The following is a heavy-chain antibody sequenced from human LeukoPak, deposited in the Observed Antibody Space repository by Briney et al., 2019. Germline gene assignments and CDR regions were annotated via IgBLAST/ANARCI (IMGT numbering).Heavy chain of an antibody. CDR3: ARRYTSTSPVDY. Sequence: GESLKISCKGSGYTFTSYWIGWVRQMPGKGLEYMGIIHPGDSDTRYSPSFQGQVTISVDRSSTTAYLQWSSLKASDTAMYYCARRYTSTSPVDYWGQGTLVTVSS. J-gene: IGHJ4*02. D-gene: IGHD6-13*01. CDR1: GYTFTSYW. V-gene: IGHV5-51*01. CDR2: IHPGDSDT.